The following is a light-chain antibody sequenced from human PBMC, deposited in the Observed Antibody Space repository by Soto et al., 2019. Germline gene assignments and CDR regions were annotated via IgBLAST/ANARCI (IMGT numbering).Light chain of an antibody. CDR1: SSNIGAGYN. CDR3: QYYDSSLSGWV. Sequence: QAVVTQPPSVSGAPGQRVTISCTGSSSNIGAGYNVHWYQQLPGTAPKLLIYGNSNRPSGVPDRFSGSKSGTSASLAITGLQAEDEADYYCQYYDSSLSGWVFGGGTKVTVL. J-gene: IGLJ2*01. V-gene: IGLV1-40*01. CDR2: GNS.